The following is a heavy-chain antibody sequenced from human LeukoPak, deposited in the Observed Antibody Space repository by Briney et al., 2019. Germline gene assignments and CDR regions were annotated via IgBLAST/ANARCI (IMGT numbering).Heavy chain of an antibody. J-gene: IGHJ4*02. V-gene: IGHV3-53*01. D-gene: IGHD1-26*01. CDR3: ARDSGSYLQPTDY. CDR2: IYSDGTT. Sequence: GGSLRLSCAASGFTVSSNYMSWVRQAPGKGLEWVSLIYSDGTTFYADSVKGRFTISRDNSKNTLYLQMDSLRAEDTAVYHCARDSGSYLQPTDYWGQGTLVTVSS. CDR1: GFTVSSNY.